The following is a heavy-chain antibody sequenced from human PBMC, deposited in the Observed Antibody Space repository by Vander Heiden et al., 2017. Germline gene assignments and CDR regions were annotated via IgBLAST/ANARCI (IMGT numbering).Heavy chain of an antibody. V-gene: IGHV3-74*01. CDR3: ARDTYGDYVNWFDP. D-gene: IGHD4-17*01. CDR2: INSDGSST. Sequence: EVQLVESGGGLVQPGGSLRLSCAASGFPFRSYWMHWVRQAPGKGLVWVSRINSDGSSTSYADSVKGRFTISRDNAKNTLYLQMNSLRAEDTAVYYCARDTYGDYVNWFDPWGQGTLVTVSS. J-gene: IGHJ5*02. CDR1: GFPFRSYW.